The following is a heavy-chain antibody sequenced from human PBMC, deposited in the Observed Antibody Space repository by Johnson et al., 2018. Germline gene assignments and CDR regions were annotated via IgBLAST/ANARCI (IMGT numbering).Heavy chain of an antibody. CDR1: GFTFSSYG. V-gene: IGHV3-30*18. D-gene: IGHD3-10*01. Sequence: VQLVESGGGVVQXGGSLRLSCAVSGFTFSSYGMHWVRQAPGKGLEWVAVISYDGSNKYYADSVKGRFTISRDNSKNTLYLQMNRLSTEDTAVYYCAKQRDYGSGNYDTFAIWGQGTMVTVSS. J-gene: IGHJ3*02. CDR3: AKQRDYGSGNYDTFAI. CDR2: ISYDGSNK.